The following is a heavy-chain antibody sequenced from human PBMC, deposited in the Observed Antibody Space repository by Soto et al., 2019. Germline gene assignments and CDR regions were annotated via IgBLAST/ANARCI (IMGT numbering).Heavy chain of an antibody. V-gene: IGHV3-33*01. CDR1: GFTFSSYG. CDR2: IWYDGSNK. D-gene: IGHD2-2*01. Sequence: QVQLVESGGGVVQPGRSLRLSCAASGFTFSSYGMHWVRQAPGKGLEWVAVIWYDGSNKYYADSVKGRFTISRDNSKNTLYLQMNSLRAEDTAVYYCARERYCSSTSCTHPLDYWGQGTLVTVSS. CDR3: ARERYCSSTSCTHPLDY. J-gene: IGHJ4*02.